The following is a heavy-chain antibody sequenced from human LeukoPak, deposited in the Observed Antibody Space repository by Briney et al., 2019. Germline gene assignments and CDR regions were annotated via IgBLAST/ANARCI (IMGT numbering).Heavy chain of an antibody. CDR3: AREGGCSSTSCYGHHVLRYYNWFDP. V-gene: IGHV1-69*13. CDR2: IIPIFGTA. CDR1: GGTFSSYA. Sequence: SVKVSCKASGGTFSSYAISWVRQAPGQGLEWMGGIIPIFGTANYAQKFQGRVTITADESTSTAYMELSSLRFEDTAVYYCAREGGCSSTSCYGHHVLRYYNWFDPWGQGTLVTVSS. J-gene: IGHJ5*02. D-gene: IGHD2-2*01.